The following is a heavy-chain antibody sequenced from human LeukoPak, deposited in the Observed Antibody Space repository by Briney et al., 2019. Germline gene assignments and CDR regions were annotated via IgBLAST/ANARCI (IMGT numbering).Heavy chain of an antibody. V-gene: IGHV3-20*04. CDR2: VTWNGGST. CDR3: AMKFSRDYYYMDV. Sequence: GSLRLSCEASGFSIEDFGMSWVRQPPGEGLEWVSGVTWNGGSTGYAASVEGRFTISRDNAKNSLYLQMNSLRAEDTALYYCAMKFSRDYYYMDVWGKGTTVTVSS. J-gene: IGHJ6*03. CDR1: GFSIEDFG.